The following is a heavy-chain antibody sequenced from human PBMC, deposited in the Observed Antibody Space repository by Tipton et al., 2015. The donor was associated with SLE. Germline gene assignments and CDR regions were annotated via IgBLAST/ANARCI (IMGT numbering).Heavy chain of an antibody. CDR2: INPSGGSR. J-gene: IGHJ6*02. CDR1: GYTFSSRY. CDR3: ARSLGAYYYEMDV. Sequence: QVQLVQSGAEVKKPGASVKVSCKASGYTFSSRYIHWVRQATGQGLEWMGIINPSGGSRSNAQKFQGRVTMTRDTSTTTVYMELSSLTSEDTAVYYCARSLGAYYYEMDVWGQGTTVTVSS. D-gene: IGHD1-26*01. V-gene: IGHV1-46*01.